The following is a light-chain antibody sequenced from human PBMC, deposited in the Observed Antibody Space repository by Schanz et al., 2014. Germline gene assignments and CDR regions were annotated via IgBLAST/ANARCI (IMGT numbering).Light chain of an antibody. J-gene: IGKJ1*01. CDR2: GAS. V-gene: IGKV3-20*01. CDR3: HQYDRSPRT. CDR1: QSVSSTY. Sequence: EILLTQSPATLSLSPGERATLSCRPSQSVSSTYLAWYQQKPGQAPRLLVYGASSRATGIPDKFSGSGSGTDFTLTISRLEPEDFAVYYCHQYDRSPRTFGQGTKVEI.